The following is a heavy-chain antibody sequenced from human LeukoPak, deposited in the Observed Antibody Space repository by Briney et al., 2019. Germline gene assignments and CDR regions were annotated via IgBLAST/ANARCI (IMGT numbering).Heavy chain of an antibody. CDR1: GYSFTSYW. D-gene: IGHD5-18*01. V-gene: IGHV5-51*01. J-gene: IGHJ4*02. CDR2: IYPGDSDT. Sequence: GESLKISCKGSGYSFTSYWIGWVRQMPGKGLEWMGIIYPGDSDTRYSTSFQGQVTISADKSISTAYLQWSSLKASDTAMYYCARSAMVTGELYYFDYWGQGTLVTVSS. CDR3: ARSAMVTGELYYFDY.